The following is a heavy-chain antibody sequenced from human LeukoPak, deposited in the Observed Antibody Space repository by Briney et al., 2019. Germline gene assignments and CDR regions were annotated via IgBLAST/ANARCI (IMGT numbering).Heavy chain of an antibody. Sequence: ASVKVSCKASGGTFSSYAISWVRQATGQGLEWMGWMNPNSGNTGYAQKFQGRVTMTRNTSISTAYMELSSLRSEDTAVYYCARGGYGDYVPFDYWGQGTLVTVSS. CDR3: ARGGYGDYVPFDY. D-gene: IGHD4-17*01. J-gene: IGHJ4*02. V-gene: IGHV1-8*02. CDR2: MNPNSGNT. CDR1: GGTFSSYA.